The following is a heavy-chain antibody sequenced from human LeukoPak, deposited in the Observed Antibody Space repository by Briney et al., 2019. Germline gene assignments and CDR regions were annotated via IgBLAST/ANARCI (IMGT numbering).Heavy chain of an antibody. CDR3: ARHFFIEWELLPFDY. CDR2: IYYSGST. J-gene: IGHJ4*02. CDR1: GGSISSSSYY. V-gene: IGHV4-39*01. D-gene: IGHD1-26*01. Sequence: SETLSLTCTVSGGSISSSSYYWGWIRQPPGKGLEWTGSIYYSGSTHYNPSLKSRVTISVDTSKNQFSLKLSSVTAADTAVYYCARHFFIEWELLPFDYWGQGTLVTVSS.